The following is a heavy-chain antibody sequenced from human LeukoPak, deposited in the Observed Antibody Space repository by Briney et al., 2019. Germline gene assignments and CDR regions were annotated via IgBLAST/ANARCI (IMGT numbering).Heavy chain of an antibody. J-gene: IGHJ4*02. CDR2: IYSGGST. CDR3: ARGRSITMIVVATD. D-gene: IGHD3-22*01. CDR1: GFTVSSNY. V-gene: IGHV3-66*01. Sequence: GGSLRLSCAASGFTVSSNYMSWVRQAPGKGLEWVSVIYSGGSTYYADSVKGRFTISRDNSKNTLYLQMNSLRAEDTAVYYCARGRSITMIVVATDWGQGTLVTVSS.